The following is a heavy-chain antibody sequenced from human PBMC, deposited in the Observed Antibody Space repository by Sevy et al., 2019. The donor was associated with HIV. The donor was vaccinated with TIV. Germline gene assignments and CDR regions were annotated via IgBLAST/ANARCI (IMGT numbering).Heavy chain of an antibody. CDR3: ARDVYCIGGSCYPGTDAFDI. J-gene: IGHJ3*02. D-gene: IGHD2-15*01. V-gene: IGHV3-11*06. CDR2: FSSSSSYT. Sequence: GGSLRLSCAASGFTFSDYYMSWIRRAPGKGLEWVSYFSSSSSYTNYADSVKGRFTISRDNAKNSLYLQMNSLRAEDTAVYYCARDVYCIGGSCYPGTDAFDIWGQGTMVTVSS. CDR1: GFTFSDYY.